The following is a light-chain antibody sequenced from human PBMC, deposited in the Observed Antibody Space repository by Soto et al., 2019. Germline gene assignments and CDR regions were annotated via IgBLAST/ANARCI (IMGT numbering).Light chain of an antibody. J-gene: IGLJ1*01. CDR1: SSDVGGYNF. V-gene: IGLV2-8*01. CDR2: DVS. CDR3: SSYAGSRNPYL. Sequence: QSVLTQPPSATGFPGQSVTISCTGTSSDVGGYNFVSWYQQHPGKAPKLIIYDVSKRPSGVPDRFSGSKSGNTASLTVSGPQAEDEADYYCSSYAGSRNPYLFGTGTRSPS.